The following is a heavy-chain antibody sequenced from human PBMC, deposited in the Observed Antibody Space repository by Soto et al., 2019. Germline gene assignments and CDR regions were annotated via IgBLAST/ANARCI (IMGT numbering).Heavy chain of an antibody. D-gene: IGHD2-2*02. CDR1: GFTFSSYA. CDR3: AKLASDDSLPYCSSTSCYKTRSDTDY. Sequence: PGGSLRLSCAASGFTFSSYAMSWVRQAPGKGLEWVSAISGSGGSTYYADSVRGRFTISRDNSKNTLYLQMNSLRAEDTAVYYCAKLASDDSLPYCSSTSCYKTRSDTDYWGQGTLVTVSS. V-gene: IGHV3-23*01. CDR2: ISGSGGST. J-gene: IGHJ4*02.